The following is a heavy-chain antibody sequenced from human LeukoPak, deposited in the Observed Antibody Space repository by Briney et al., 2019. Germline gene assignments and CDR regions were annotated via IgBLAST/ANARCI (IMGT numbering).Heavy chain of an antibody. CDR1: GASISSGEYY. Sequence: SQTLSLTCTVSGASISSGEYYWTWIRQPLGKGLEWIGYIYYSGSTYYNPSLKSRVTISVDTSKNQFSLKLSSVTAADTAVYYCARLFLPRPSGGFDYWGQGTLVTASS. J-gene: IGHJ4*02. D-gene: IGHD2-15*01. CDR3: ARLFLPRPSGGFDY. V-gene: IGHV4-30-4*08. CDR2: IYYSGST.